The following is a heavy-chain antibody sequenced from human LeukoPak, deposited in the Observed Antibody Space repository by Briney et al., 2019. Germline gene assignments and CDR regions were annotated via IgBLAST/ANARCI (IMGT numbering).Heavy chain of an antibody. CDR2: INAGNGNT. CDR3: ARGDRYDYVWGSYRSTFDY. V-gene: IGHV1-3*01. D-gene: IGHD3-16*02. J-gene: IGHJ4*02. Sequence: VASVKVSCKASGYTFTSYAMHWVRQAPGQRLEWMGWINAGNGNTKYSQKFQGRVTITRDTSASTAYMELSSLRSEDTAVYYCARGDRYDYVWGSYRSTFDYWGQGTLVTVSS. CDR1: GYTFTSYA.